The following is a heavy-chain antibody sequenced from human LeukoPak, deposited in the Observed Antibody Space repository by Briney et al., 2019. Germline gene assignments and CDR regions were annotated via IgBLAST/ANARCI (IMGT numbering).Heavy chain of an antibody. V-gene: IGHV1-18*01. CDR1: GYTFTSYG. Sequence: ASVKVSCKASGYTFTSYGISWVRQAPGQGLEWMGWISAYNGNTNYAQKLQGRVTMTTDTSTSTAYMELRSLRSDDTAVYYCARNSWIQLRTNNWFDPWGQGTLVTVSS. CDR3: ARNSWIQLRTNNWFDP. CDR2: ISAYNGNT. D-gene: IGHD5-18*01. J-gene: IGHJ5*02.